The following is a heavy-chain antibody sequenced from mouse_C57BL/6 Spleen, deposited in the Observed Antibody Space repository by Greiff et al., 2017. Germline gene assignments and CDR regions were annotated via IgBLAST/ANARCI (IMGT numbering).Heavy chain of an antibody. CDR2: IDPANGNT. Sequence: VKLQQSVAELVRPGASVKLSCTASGFTFKNSYMHWVKQRPEQGLEWIGRIDPANGNTNYAPKFQGKATLTAETSSNTAYLQLSSLTSEDAAIYYCASITTSDYWGQGTTLTVSS. CDR3: ASITTSDY. D-gene: IGHD1-1*01. J-gene: IGHJ2*01. V-gene: IGHV14-3*01. CDR1: GFTFKNSY.